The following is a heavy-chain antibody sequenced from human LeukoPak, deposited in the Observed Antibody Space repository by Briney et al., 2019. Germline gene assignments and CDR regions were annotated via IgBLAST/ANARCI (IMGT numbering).Heavy chain of an antibody. CDR3: AKDQAIFGIYDYGMDV. CDR1: GFTFDDYA. V-gene: IGHV3-9*01. D-gene: IGHD3-3*01. Sequence: GRSLRLSCAASGFTFDDYAMYWVRQSPGKGLEWVSGISWNSGSTGYADSVRGRFTISRDNAKKSLYLQMNSLRDEDTALYYCAKDQAIFGIYDYGMDVWGQGTKVTVSS. CDR2: ISWNSGST. J-gene: IGHJ6*02.